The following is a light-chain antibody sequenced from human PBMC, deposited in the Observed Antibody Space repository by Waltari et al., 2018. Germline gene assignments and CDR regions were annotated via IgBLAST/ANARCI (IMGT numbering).Light chain of an antibody. V-gene: IGLV3-1*01. CDR2: QDN. CDR3: QAWDSTTRV. J-gene: IGLJ3*02. Sequence: SYELTQPPSVSVSPGQTASLTCSGAKLGAKYACWYQQKPGQAPVLVIYQDNKWPSGIPERFSGSNSGNTATLTISGTQALDEADYYCQAWDSTTRVFGGGTKLTVI. CDR1: KLGAKY.